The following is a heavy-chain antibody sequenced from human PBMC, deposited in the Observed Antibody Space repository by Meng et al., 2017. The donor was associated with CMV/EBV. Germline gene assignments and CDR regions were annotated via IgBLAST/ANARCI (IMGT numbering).Heavy chain of an antibody. Sequence: SETLSLTCTVSGGSISSSSYYWGWIRQPPGKGLEWIGSIYYSGSTYYNPSLKSPVTISVDTSKNQFSLKLSSVTAADTAVYYCARGVYYYYGMDVWGQGTTVTVSS. CDR1: GGSISSSSYY. V-gene: IGHV4-39*07. CDR3: ARGVYYYYGMDV. J-gene: IGHJ6*02. CDR2: IYYSGST.